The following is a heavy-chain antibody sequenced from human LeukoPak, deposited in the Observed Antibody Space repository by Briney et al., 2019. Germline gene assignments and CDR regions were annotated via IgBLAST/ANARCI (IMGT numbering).Heavy chain of an antibody. J-gene: IGHJ3*02. CDR1: GFTFSSSW. V-gene: IGHV3-74*01. CDR3: VREGGGSFLDSFDI. D-gene: IGHD2-15*01. CDR2: IKTDGSTT. Sequence: GGSLRLSCAVSGFTFSSSWMHWVRQAPGKGLVWVSHIKTDGSTTAYADSVKGRFTISRDNAKNTLYLQMNSLRVEDTAVYYCVREGGGSFLDSFDIWGQGKLVTVSS.